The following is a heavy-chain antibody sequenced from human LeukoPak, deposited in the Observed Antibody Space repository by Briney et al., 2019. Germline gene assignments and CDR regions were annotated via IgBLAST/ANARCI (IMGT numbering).Heavy chain of an antibody. V-gene: IGHV1-2*04. Sequence: GASVKVSCKASGYTFTGYYMHWVRQAPGQGLEWMGWINPNSGGTNYAQKFQGWVTMTRDTSISTAYMELSRLRSDDTAVYYCARVRRATYYDILTGMDAFDIWGQGTMVTVSS. CDR3: ARVRRATYYDILTGMDAFDI. CDR2: INPNSGGT. CDR1: GYTFTGYY. D-gene: IGHD3-9*01. J-gene: IGHJ3*02.